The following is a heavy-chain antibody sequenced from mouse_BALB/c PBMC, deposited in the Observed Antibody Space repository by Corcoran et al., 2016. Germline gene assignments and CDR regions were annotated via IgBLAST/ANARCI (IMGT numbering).Heavy chain of an antibody. V-gene: IGHV9-3-1*01. CDR1: GYTFTKYG. J-gene: IGHJ1*01. Sequence: QIQLVKSGPELKKPGETVKISCKAPGYTFTKYGMTWVKQAPGKGLKWMGWINTYTGEPTYADDFKGRFAFSLETSASTAYLQINNLKNEDTATYFCATFYGYDSNWYVDVWGAGTTVTVSS. D-gene: IGHD2-9*01. CDR3: ATFYGYDSNWYVDV. CDR2: INTYTGEP.